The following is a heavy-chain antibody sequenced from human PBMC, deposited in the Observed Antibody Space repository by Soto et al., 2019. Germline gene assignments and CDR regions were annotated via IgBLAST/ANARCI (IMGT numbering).Heavy chain of an antibody. D-gene: IGHD3-16*01. J-gene: IGHJ4*02. V-gene: IGHV3-23*01. CDR2: IGGPAVST. CDR1: GFTFSRYA. Sequence: LRLSCAASGFTFSRYAMSWVRQAPGKGLEWVSSIGGPAVSTYYADSVKGRFTISRDNSKNTLYLQMSSLTAEDTAVYYCACLLVPDIDYWGQGTLVTVSS. CDR3: ACLLVPDIDY.